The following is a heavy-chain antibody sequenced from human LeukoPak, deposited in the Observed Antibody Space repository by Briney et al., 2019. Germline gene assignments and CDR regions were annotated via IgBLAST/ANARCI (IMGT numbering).Heavy chain of an antibody. Sequence: GGSLRLSWAAAGFIFNNYGLIWVRQAPGKGLEWVSANDGGGTNYADFVKGRFTISRDNSKNTLFLQMNSLRDEDTALYYCAKGSSGYFVDLWGQGTLVTVSS. CDR3: AKGSSGYFVDL. J-gene: IGHJ5*02. CDR1: GFIFNNYG. V-gene: IGHV3-23*01. D-gene: IGHD3-22*01. CDR2: NDGGGT.